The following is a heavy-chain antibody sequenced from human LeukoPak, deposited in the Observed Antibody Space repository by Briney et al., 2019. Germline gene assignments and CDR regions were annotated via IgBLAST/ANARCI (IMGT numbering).Heavy chain of an antibody. Sequence: PSETLSLTCTVSGGSISSYYWSWIRQPPGKGLEWIGYIYYSGSTNYNPSLKSRVTISVDTSKNQFSLKLSSVTAADTAVYYCARAAVVTHGYGMDVWGQGTTVTVSS. V-gene: IGHV4-59*01. J-gene: IGHJ6*02. CDR3: ARAAVVTHGYGMDV. D-gene: IGHD3-22*01. CDR2: IYYSGST. CDR1: GGSISSYY.